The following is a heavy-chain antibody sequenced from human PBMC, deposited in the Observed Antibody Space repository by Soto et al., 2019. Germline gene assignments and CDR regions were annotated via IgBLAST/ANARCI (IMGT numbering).Heavy chain of an antibody. V-gene: IGHV4-30-2*01. J-gene: IGHJ3*02. CDR2: IYHSGRT. D-gene: IGHD5-18*01. Sequence: QLQLQESGSGLVKPSQTLSLTCAVSGGSISSGGDSWSWIRQPPGKGLEWIGYIYHSGRTYYNPSLKSRVTISVDRSKSQFSLKLSSVTAADTAVYYCARVWGYSYGLASDIWGQGTMVTVSS. CDR3: ARVWGYSYGLASDI. CDR1: GGSISSGGDS.